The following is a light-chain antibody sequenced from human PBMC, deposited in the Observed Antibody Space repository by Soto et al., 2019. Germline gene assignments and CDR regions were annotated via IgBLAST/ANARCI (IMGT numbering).Light chain of an antibody. CDR1: SGSFASNY. V-gene: IGLV6-57*03. J-gene: IGLJ7*01. Sequence: NFMLTQPHSVSESLGKTVTISCTRSSGSFASNYVQWYQQRPGSAPTTVMYEDNQRPSGVPDRFSGSNDGSSSSASLTSAGPQTEDEYVYYCQSNGSSRADVFGGGTQLTVL. CDR2: EDN. CDR3: QSNGSSRADV.